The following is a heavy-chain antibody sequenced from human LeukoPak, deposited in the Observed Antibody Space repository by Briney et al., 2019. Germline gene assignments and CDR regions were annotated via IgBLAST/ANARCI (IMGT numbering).Heavy chain of an antibody. CDR3: ARATVTSALFYYYFYYMDV. J-gene: IGHJ6*03. CDR1: GFTFDDYG. D-gene: IGHD4-17*01. CDR2: INWNGGST. Sequence: RPGGSLRLSCAASGFTFDDYGMSWVRQAPGQGLEWVSGINWNGGSTGYADSVKGRFTISRDNAKNSLYLQMNSLRAEDTALYYCARATVTSALFYYYFYYMDVWGKGTTVTVSS. V-gene: IGHV3-20*04.